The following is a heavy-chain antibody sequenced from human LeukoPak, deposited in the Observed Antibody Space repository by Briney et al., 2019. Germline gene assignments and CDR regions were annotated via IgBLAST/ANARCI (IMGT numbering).Heavy chain of an antibody. CDR3: ATYYEILTAYTFDY. CDR1: GGSINKNIW. V-gene: IGHV4-4*02. D-gene: IGHD3-9*01. Sequence: SGTLSLTCAVSGGSINKNIWWSWIRQSPGKGLEWIGEIHNNGDINYSPSLRSQVSMSMDNSKNQFSLRLSSVTAADTAVYYCATYYEILTAYTFDYWGQGALVTVSS. J-gene: IGHJ4*02. CDR2: IHNNGDI.